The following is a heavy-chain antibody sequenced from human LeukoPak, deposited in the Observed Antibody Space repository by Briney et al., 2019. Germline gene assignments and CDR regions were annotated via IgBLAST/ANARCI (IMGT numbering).Heavy chain of an antibody. D-gene: IGHD2-2*01. V-gene: IGHV4-34*12. CDR1: GGSFNGYY. CDR3: ARRWAAAINWFDP. Sequence: SETLSLTCAVYGGSFNGYYWSWIRQPPGKGLEWIGEIIHSGRTSYNPSLKGRVTISIDTSKHQFSLNLSSVTAADTAVYYCARRWAAAINWFDPWGQGTLVTVSS. CDR2: IIHSGRT. J-gene: IGHJ5*02.